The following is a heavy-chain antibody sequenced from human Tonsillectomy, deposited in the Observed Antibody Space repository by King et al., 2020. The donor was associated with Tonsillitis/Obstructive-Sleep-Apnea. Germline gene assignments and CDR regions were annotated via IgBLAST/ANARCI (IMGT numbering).Heavy chain of an antibody. CDR3: AREYCTGDVCYWSAFDI. V-gene: IGHV3-33*01. CDR1: RFTFSSYA. J-gene: IGHJ3*02. Sequence: VQLVESGGGVVQPGRSLRLSCAASRFTFSSYAMHWVRQAPGKGLEWLALIWYDGSNKYYADSVKGRFTISRDNSKNTLYLQMNSLTTEDTAVYYCAREYCTGDVCYWSAFDIWGQGTMVTVSS. CDR2: IWYDGSNK. D-gene: IGHD2-8*02.